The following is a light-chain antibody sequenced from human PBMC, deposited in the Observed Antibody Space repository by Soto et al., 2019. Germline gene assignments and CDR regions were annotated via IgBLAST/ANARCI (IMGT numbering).Light chain of an antibody. CDR2: GES. CDR3: QKYGSSSIT. Sequence: VMTQSPATLSLSPGDSATLSCRASQSVSSNLAWYQQKPGQTPRLIIYGESGRADGIPPRLSGSGFGTDLNLTISKVEPEDFAVYYCQKYGSSSITCGQGTRLEIK. CDR1: QSVSSN. J-gene: IGKJ5*01. V-gene: IGKV3-20*01.